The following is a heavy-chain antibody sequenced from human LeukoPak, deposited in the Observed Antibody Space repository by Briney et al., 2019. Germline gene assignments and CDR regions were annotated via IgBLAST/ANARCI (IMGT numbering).Heavy chain of an antibody. CDR2: IIPILGIA. J-gene: IGHJ5*02. Sequence: ASVKVSCKASGGTFSSYAISWGRQAPGQGLEWMGRIIPILGIANYAQKFQGRVTITADESTSTAYMELSSLRSEDTAVYYCARDVREDYGSGFLDWFDPWGQGTLVTVSS. CDR3: ARDVREDYGSGFLDWFDP. CDR1: GGTFSSYA. V-gene: IGHV1-69*04. D-gene: IGHD3-10*01.